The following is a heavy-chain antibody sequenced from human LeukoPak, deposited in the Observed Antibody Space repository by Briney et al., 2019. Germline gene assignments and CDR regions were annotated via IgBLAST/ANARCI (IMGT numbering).Heavy chain of an antibody. V-gene: IGHV3-23*01. CDR1: GFTFSSSA. J-gene: IGHJ4*02. D-gene: IGHD4-23*01. CDR3: PKPLLTPGN. CDR2: ISGSGGST. Sequence: GGSLRLSCAASGFTFSSSAMSWVRQAPGKGLEWVSGISGSGGSTYYADSVRGRFTISRDNSRNALYLQLSRLRVDDTAFYYCPKPLLTPGNWGPGTLVTVSS.